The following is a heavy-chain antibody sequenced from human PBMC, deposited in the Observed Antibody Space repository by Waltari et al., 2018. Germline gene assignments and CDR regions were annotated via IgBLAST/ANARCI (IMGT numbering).Heavy chain of an antibody. J-gene: IGHJ4*02. D-gene: IGHD6-19*01. Sequence: QVQLQESGPGLVKPSETLSLTCAVSGYSISSGYYWGWIRQPPGKGLEWIGSIYHSGSTYYNPSRKSRVTISVDTSKNQFSLKLSSVTAADTAVYYCARTLAVAGTGALNYWGQGTLVTVSS. CDR1: GYSISSGYY. CDR3: ARTLAVAGTGALNY. CDR2: IYHSGST. V-gene: IGHV4-38-2*01.